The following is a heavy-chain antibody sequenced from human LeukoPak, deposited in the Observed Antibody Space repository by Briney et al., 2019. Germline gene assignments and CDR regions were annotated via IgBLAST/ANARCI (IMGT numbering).Heavy chain of an antibody. D-gene: IGHD6-13*01. Sequence: GGSLRLSCAASGLTFSSHWMHWVRQAPGKGLVWVSRITNDGSSTTYADSVKGRFTISRDNAKNMLYLQVNSLRAEDTAVYYCAIIPRAAAGPSARSPFHYWGQGTLVTVSS. CDR3: AIIPRAAAGPSARSPFHY. CDR2: ITNDGSST. J-gene: IGHJ4*02. CDR1: GLTFSSHW. V-gene: IGHV3-74*01.